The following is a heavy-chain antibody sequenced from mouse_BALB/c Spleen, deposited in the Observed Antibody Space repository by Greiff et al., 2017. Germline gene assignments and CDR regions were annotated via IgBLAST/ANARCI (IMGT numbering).Heavy chain of an antibody. CDR2: INPGSGGT. CDR3: AREGRYGGSTFAY. J-gene: IGHJ3*01. V-gene: IGHV1-54*01. D-gene: IGHD2-14*01. CDR1: GFAFTNYL. Sequence: QVQLQQSGAELVRPGTSVKVSCKASGFAFTNYLIEWVKQRPGQGLEWIGVINPGSGGTNYNEKFKGKATLTADNASSTAYMQLSSLTSDDSAVYFCAREGRYGGSTFAYWGQGTLVTVSA.